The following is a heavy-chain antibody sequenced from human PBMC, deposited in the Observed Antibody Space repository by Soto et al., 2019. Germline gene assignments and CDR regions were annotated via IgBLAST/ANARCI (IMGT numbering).Heavy chain of an antibody. V-gene: IGHV3-23*01. Sequence: GGSLRISCAASGFTFRNYAMHWVRQAPGKGLEWVSGISGSGDTTYYAGSLKGRFTISRDDSKNTLYLQMSSLRVEDTAVYYCAKIRGHYYYGMDVWGQGTTVTVSS. D-gene: IGHD3-10*01. J-gene: IGHJ6*02. CDR3: AKIRGHYYYGMDV. CDR1: GFTFRNYA. CDR2: ISGSGDTT.